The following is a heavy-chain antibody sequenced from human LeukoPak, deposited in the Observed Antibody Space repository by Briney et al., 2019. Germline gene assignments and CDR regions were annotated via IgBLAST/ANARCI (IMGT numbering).Heavy chain of an antibody. CDR3: ARLFDS. Sequence: SETLSLTCTVSGGAFTNKNFSWGWFPPPPGKGLEWVVSINYSGTTYYNPSLRSRLSISVDTSRAQFFLTLNSVTAADTAVYYCARLFDSWGRGILVSVSS. J-gene: IGHJ4*02. CDR2: INYSGTT. V-gene: IGHV4-39*01. CDR1: GGAFTNKNFS.